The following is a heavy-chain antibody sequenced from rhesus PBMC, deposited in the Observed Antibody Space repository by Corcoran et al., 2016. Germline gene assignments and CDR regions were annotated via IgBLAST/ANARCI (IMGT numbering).Heavy chain of an antibody. Sequence: EVQLVESGGGLVQPGGSLRLSCAASGFTFSSYYMYWIRQAPGKGLKWVAAINTGGCSTWETDLVKGRFTISKWNAKNTLYLQMKRLRAEDTAVYYCAKGAMWGYYFDYWGQGVLVTVSS. J-gene: IGHJ4*01. D-gene: IGHD2-2*01. V-gene: IGHV3-22*01. CDR1: GFTFSSYY. CDR3: AKGAMWGYYFDY. CDR2: INTGGCST.